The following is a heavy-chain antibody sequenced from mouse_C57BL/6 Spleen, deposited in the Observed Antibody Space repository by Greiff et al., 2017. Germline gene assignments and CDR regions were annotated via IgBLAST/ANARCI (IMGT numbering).Heavy chain of an antibody. CDR3: VVRGYYAMDY. D-gene: IGHD1-1*01. V-gene: IGHV10-1*01. Sequence: EVKVEESGGGLVQPKGSLKLSCAASGFSFNTYAMNWVRQAPGKGLEWVARIRSKSNNYATYYADSVKDRFTISRDDSESMLYLQMNNLKTEDTAMYYCVVRGYYAMDYWGQGTSVTVSS. J-gene: IGHJ4*01. CDR2: IRSKSNNYAT. CDR1: GFSFNTYA.